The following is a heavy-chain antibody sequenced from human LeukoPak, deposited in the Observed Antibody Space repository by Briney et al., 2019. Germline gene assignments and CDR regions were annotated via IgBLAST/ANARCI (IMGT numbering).Heavy chain of an antibody. CDR1: GFTFSTYA. Sequence: AGSLRLSCAASGFTFSTYAMHWVRQAPGKGLEWVAVISYDGSNKYYADSVKGRFTISRDNSKNTVYVQMNSLRSEDTAVYYCARVPYSSSWYPNNWFDPWGQGTLVTVSS. D-gene: IGHD6-13*01. J-gene: IGHJ5*02. CDR3: ARVPYSSSWYPNNWFDP. CDR2: ISYDGSNK. V-gene: IGHV3-30*04.